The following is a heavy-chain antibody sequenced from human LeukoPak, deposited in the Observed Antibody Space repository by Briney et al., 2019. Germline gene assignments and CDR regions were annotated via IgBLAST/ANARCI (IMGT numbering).Heavy chain of an antibody. Sequence: PGGSLRLSCAASGFTFSSYSMNWVRQAPGKGLEWVSSISSSSSSYIYYADSVKGRFTISRDNAKNSLYLQMNSLKTEDTAVYYCTTVTDDRYPSDAFDIWGQGTMVTVSS. J-gene: IGHJ3*02. CDR1: GFTFSSYS. D-gene: IGHD3-22*01. V-gene: IGHV3-21*03. CDR3: TTVTDDRYPSDAFDI. CDR2: ISSSSSSYI.